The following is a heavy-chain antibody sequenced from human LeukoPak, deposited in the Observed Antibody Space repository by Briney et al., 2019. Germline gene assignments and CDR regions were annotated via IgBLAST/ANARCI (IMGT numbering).Heavy chain of an antibody. V-gene: IGHV3-23*01. D-gene: IGHD3-22*01. J-gene: IGHJ4*02. Sequence: GGSLRLSCAASGFTFSSYAMSWVRQAPGKGLEWVSAISGSGGSTYYADSVKGRFTISRDYSTKTVYLQMNSLRAEDTAVYYCAQSYDSGGYPLGDSWGQGTLVTVSS. CDR1: GFTFSSYA. CDR3: AQSYDSGGYPLGDS. CDR2: ISGSGGST.